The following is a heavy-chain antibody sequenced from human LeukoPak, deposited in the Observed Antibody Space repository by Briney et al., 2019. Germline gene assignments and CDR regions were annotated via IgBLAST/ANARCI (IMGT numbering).Heavy chain of an antibody. D-gene: IGHD2-2*01. CDR2: IIPIFGTA. J-gene: IGHJ4*02. CDR1: GGTFSSYA. CDR3: AREQCSSTSCYFDY. Sequence: SVKVSRKSSGGTFSSYANSWVRHAPAQGLEWMGEIIPIFGTANYAQKFQGRVTITADESTSTAYMELSSLRSEDTAVYYCAREQCSSTSCYFDYWGQGTLVTVSS. V-gene: IGHV1-69*01.